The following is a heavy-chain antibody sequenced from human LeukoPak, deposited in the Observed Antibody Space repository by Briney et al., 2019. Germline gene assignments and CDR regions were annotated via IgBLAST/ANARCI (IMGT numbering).Heavy chain of an antibody. CDR2: VSYDGNNK. J-gene: IGHJ5*02. CDR3: ARGPLHVVVPAATWFDP. D-gene: IGHD2-2*01. CDR1: GFTFSNNG. V-gene: IGHV3-30*03. Sequence: GGSLRLSCAASGFTFSNNGLHWVRQAPGKGLEWVAVVSYDGNNKYYADSVRGRFTISRDNAKNSLYLQMNSLRAEDTAVYYCARGPLHVVVPAATWFDPWGQGILVTVSS.